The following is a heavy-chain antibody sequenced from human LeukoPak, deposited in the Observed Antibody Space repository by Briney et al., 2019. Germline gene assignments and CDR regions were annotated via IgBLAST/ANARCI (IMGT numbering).Heavy chain of an antibody. CDR3: ARQGVYYYDRVDY. Sequence: SETLSLTCTVSGGSISSSSYYWGWIRQPPGKGLEWIGSIYYSGSTYYNPSLKSRVTISVDTSKNQFSLKLSSVTAADTAVYYCARQGVYYYDRVDYWGQGTLVTVSS. CDR1: GGSISSSSYY. CDR2: IYYSGST. J-gene: IGHJ4*02. V-gene: IGHV4-39*01. D-gene: IGHD3-22*01.